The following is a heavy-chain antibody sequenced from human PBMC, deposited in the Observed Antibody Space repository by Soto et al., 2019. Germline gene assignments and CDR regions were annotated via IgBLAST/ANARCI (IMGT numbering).Heavy chain of an antibody. CDR1: GFTFSSYA. D-gene: IGHD3-16*02. CDR2: ISGSGGST. V-gene: IGHV3-23*01. Sequence: GGSLRLSCAASGFTFSSYAMSWVRQAPGKGLEWVSAISGSGGSTYYADSVKGRFTISRDNSKNTLYLQMNSLRAEDTAVYYCANGGMITFGGVIVPYYFDYWGQGTXVTVSS. CDR3: ANGGMITFGGVIVPYYFDY. J-gene: IGHJ4*02.